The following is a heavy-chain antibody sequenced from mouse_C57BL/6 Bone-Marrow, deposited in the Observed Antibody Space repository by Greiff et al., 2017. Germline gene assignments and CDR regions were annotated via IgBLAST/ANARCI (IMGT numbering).Heavy chain of an antibody. CDR2: INPNYGTT. Sequence: EVQLQQSGPELVKPGASVKISCKASGYTFTDYNMNWVKQSTGQSLEWIGVINPNYGTTSYNQKFKGKATLTVDQSSSTAYMQLNSLTSEDSAVYNCATVLDYFDYWCQGTALTVTS. CDR3: ATVLDYFDY. CDR1: GYTFTDYN. J-gene: IGHJ2*01. V-gene: IGHV1-39*01.